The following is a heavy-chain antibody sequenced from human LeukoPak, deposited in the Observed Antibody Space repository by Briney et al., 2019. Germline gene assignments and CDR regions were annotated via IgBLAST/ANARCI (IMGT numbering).Heavy chain of an antibody. V-gene: IGHV4-38-2*01. J-gene: IGHJ4*02. D-gene: IGHD3-9*01. Sequence: SETLSLTCAVSGYSISSGYYWGWIRQPPGKGLEWIGSIYHSGSTYYNPSLKSRVTISVDTSKNQFSLKLSSMTAADTAVYYCARAPDIAEDFDYWGQGTLVTVSS. CDR1: GYSISSGYY. CDR2: IYHSGST. CDR3: ARAPDIAEDFDY.